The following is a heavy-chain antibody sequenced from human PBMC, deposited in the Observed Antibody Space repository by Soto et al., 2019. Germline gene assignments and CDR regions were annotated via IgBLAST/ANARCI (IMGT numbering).Heavy chain of an antibody. Sequence: GSGPTLVNPTQTLTLTCTFSGLSLSTSGMCVSWIRQPPGKALEWLALIDWDDDKYYSTSLKTRLTISKDTSKNQVVLTMTNMDPVDTATYYCARTEIAARPLSHYYYGMDVWGQGTTVTVSS. CDR1: GLSLSTSGMC. V-gene: IGHV2-70*01. D-gene: IGHD6-6*01. CDR3: ARTEIAARPLSHYYYGMDV. CDR2: IDWDDDK. J-gene: IGHJ6*02.